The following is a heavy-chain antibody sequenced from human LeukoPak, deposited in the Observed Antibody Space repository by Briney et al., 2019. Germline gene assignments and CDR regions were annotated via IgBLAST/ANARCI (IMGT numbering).Heavy chain of an antibody. J-gene: IGHJ4*02. CDR2: IYYTGDT. V-gene: IGHV4-59*12. D-gene: IGHD3-10*01. CDR1: GGSISNYY. CDR3: ARATMVRGVDY. Sequence: PSETLSLTCTVSGGSISNYYWSWIRQPPGKGLEWIGYIYYTGDTNYNPSLKSRVTISVDTSTNHFSLKLSSVTAADTAVYYCARATMVRGVDYWGQGTLVTVSS.